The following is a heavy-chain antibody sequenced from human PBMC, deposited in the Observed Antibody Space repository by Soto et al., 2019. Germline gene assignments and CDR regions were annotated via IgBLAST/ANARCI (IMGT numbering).Heavy chain of an antibody. D-gene: IGHD5-18*01. CDR1: GYTFSSFG. CDR2: ISAHNGDT. J-gene: IGHJ3*01. CDR3: ARDRGYSPDSFDV. Sequence: GASVKVSCKASGYTFSSFGISWVRQAPGQGLEWMGWISAHNGDTNYAQKLQGRVTMTTDTSTSTVYMDLTSLRSDDTAMYYCARDRGYSPDSFDVWGQGTQVT. V-gene: IGHV1-18*01.